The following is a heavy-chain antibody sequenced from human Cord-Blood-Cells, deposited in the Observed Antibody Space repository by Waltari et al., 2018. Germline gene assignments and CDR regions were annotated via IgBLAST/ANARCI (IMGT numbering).Heavy chain of an antibody. Sequence: QVQLQESGPGLVKPSETLSLTCTVSGYSISSGYYWGWIRQPPGKGLEWIGSIYHCGSTYYNPSLKSRVTISVDTSKNQFSLKLSSVTAADTAVYYCALTTPGIAAAGIGYFDLWGRGTLVTVSS. CDR2: IYHCGST. D-gene: IGHD6-13*01. CDR3: ALTTPGIAAAGIGYFDL. V-gene: IGHV4-38-2*02. J-gene: IGHJ2*01. CDR1: GYSISSGYY.